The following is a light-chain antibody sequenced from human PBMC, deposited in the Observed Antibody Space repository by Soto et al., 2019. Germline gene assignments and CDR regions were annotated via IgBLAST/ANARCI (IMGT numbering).Light chain of an antibody. J-gene: IGKJ1*01. CDR2: AAS. CDR1: QNIADY. V-gene: IGKV1-39*01. Sequence: DIQMPQSPSSLSASVGDRVTITCRASQNIADYLNWYHHRPGKVPKLLLYAASSLQSGVPSRFSGSGSGTAVTLTITSLQHEYFASYYCEQTYSVQWTFGQGTEV. CDR3: EQTYSVQWT.